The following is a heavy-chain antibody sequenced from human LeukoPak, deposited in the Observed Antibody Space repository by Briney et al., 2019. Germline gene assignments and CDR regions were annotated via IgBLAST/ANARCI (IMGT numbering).Heavy chain of an antibody. V-gene: IGHV3-7*01. D-gene: IGHD5-18*01. J-gene: IGHJ4*02. CDR1: GFTFSSYW. CDR2: IKEDGSEK. CDR3: ARDRWGYSYGGD. Sequence: GGSLRLSCAASGFTFSSYWMSWVRQAPGKGLEWVANIKEDGSEKYYVDCVKGGFTISRDNAKNSLYLQMNSLRAEDTAVYYCARDRWGYSYGGDWGQGTLVTVSS.